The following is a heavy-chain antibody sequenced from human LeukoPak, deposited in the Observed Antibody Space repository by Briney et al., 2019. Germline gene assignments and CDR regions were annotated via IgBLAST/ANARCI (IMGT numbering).Heavy chain of an antibody. Sequence: SETLSLTCTVSGGSISSYYWSWIRQPAGKGLEWIGRIYTSGSTNYNPSLKSRVTMSVDTSKNQLSLKLSSVTAADTAVYYCARFGEFSDWFDPWGQGNLVTVSS. J-gene: IGHJ5*02. CDR3: ARFGEFSDWFDP. CDR2: IYTSGST. CDR1: GGSISSYY. D-gene: IGHD3-10*01. V-gene: IGHV4-4*07.